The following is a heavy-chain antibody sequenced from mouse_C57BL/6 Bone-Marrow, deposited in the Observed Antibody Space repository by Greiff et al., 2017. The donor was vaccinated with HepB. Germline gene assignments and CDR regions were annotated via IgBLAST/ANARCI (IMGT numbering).Heavy chain of an antibody. D-gene: IGHD1-1*01. J-gene: IGHJ2*01. V-gene: IGHV5-9-1*02. CDR2: ISSGGDYI. CDR1: GFTFSSYA. CDR3: TRDHMPNYYGSPARY. Sequence: EVKVVESGEGLVKPGGSLKLSCAASGFTFSSYAMSWVRQTPEKRLEWVAYISSGGDYIYYADTVKGRFTISRDNARNTLYLQMSSLKSEDTAMYYCTRDHMPNYYGSPARYWGQGTTLTVSS.